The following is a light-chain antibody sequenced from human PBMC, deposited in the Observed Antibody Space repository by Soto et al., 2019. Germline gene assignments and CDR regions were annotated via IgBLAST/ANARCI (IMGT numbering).Light chain of an antibody. CDR2: HAS. Sequence: EIVLTQSPGTLSLSPGERATLSCRASQSVGRDYLAWYQQKPGQAPRLLIYHASSRATGIPDRFSGRGSGTDFTLTISRLEPEDFAEFYCQQYASSPLTFGGGTKVEIK. CDR1: QSVGRDY. CDR3: QQYASSPLT. V-gene: IGKV3-20*01. J-gene: IGKJ4*01.